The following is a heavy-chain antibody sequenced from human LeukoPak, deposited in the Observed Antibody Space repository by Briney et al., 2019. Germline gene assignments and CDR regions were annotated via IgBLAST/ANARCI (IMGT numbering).Heavy chain of an antibody. CDR2: LNPKSGGT. D-gene: IGHD2-2*01. CDR1: GYTFTGYY. J-gene: IGHJ5*02. CDR3: ARVTANYASWLDP. V-gene: IGHV1-2*02. Sequence: GASVKVSCKASGYTFTGYYMHWVRQAPGQGLEWMGWLNPKSGGTNYAQNFQGRVTMTRDTSINTAYMDLSRLTFDDTAVYYCARVTANYASWLDPWGQGTLVTVSS.